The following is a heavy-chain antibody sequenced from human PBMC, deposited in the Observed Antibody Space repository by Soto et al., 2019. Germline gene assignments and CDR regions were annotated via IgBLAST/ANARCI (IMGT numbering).Heavy chain of an antibody. CDR1: GFIVSSSH. D-gene: IGHD1-1*01. J-gene: IGHJ4*02. CDR3: ARLTEAERH. CDR2: LYNHGRT. V-gene: IGHV3-53*01. Sequence: GGSLRLSCVVSGFIVSSSHMIWVRQAPGKGLEGVSILYNHGRTNYVDSVKGRFTITRDNSKNTVYLQMNSLRVEDTAVYYCARLTEAERHWGQGALVTVSS.